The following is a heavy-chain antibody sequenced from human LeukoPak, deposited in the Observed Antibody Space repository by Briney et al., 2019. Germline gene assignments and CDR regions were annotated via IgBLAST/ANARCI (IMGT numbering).Heavy chain of an antibody. D-gene: IGHD3-22*01. CDR2: IYYSGST. CDR3: ARDSSGYYYGMDV. Sequence: SETLSLTCTVSGGSISSGDYYWSWIRQPPGKGLEWIGYIYYSGSTYYNPSLKSRVTISVDTSKNQFSLKLSSVTAADAAVYYCARDSSGYYYGMDVWGQGTTVTVSS. CDR1: GGSISSGDYY. J-gene: IGHJ6*02. V-gene: IGHV4-30-4*01.